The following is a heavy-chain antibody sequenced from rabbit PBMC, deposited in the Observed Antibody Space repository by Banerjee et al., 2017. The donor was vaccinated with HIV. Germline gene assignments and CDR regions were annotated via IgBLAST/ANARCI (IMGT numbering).Heavy chain of an antibody. Sequence: QEQLEESGGGLVTPEGSLTLTCKASGSDISSNAMCWVRQAPGKGLELIACINTISGDTVYATWAKGRFTISKTSSTTVTLQMTSLTAADTATYFCARDLAGVTGWNFNLWGQGTLVTVS. J-gene: IGHJ4*01. CDR2: INTISGDT. CDR3: ARDLAGVTGWNFNL. V-gene: IGHV1S45*01. D-gene: IGHD4-1*01. CDR1: GSDISSNA.